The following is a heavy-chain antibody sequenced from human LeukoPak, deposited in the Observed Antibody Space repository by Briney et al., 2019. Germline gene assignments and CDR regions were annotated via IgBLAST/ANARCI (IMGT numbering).Heavy chain of an antibody. CDR2: IYYSGST. Sequence: PSETLSLTCTVSGGSISSSSYYWGWIRQPPGKGLEWIGSIYYSGSTYYSPSLKSRVTISVDTSKNQFSLKLSSVTAADTAVYYCARDLSGWIQHHYFDYWGQGTLVTVSS. J-gene: IGHJ4*02. D-gene: IGHD5-18*01. V-gene: IGHV4-39*07. CDR1: GGSISSSSYY. CDR3: ARDLSGWIQHHYFDY.